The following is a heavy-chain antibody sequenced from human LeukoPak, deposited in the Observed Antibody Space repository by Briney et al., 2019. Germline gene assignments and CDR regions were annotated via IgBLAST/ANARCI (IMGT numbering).Heavy chain of an antibody. CDR2: ISNAGSNK. D-gene: IGHD1-14*01. CDR1: GFTFSNYG. Sequence: AGGSLRLSCAASGFTFSNYGMHWVRQAPGKGLEWVAVISNAGSNKYHADSVKGRFTISRDNSKNTLYLQMHSLRPEDTAVYYCAKEPGYKQWPEVDVWGQGTTVTVSS. V-gene: IGHV3-30*18. J-gene: IGHJ6*02. CDR3: AKEPGYKQWPEVDV.